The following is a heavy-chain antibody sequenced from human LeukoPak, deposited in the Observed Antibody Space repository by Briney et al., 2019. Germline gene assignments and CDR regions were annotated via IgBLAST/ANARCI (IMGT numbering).Heavy chain of an antibody. V-gene: IGHV1-69*13. CDR1: GGTFSSYA. J-gene: IGHJ4*02. CDR3: ARRYYYDSSGYWNY. Sequence: SVKVSCKASGGTFSSYAISWVRQAPGQGLEWMGGIIPIFGTANYAQKFQGRVPITADESTSTAYMELSSLRSEDTAVYYCARRYYYDSSGYWNYWGQGTLVTVSS. CDR2: IIPIFGTA. D-gene: IGHD3-22*01.